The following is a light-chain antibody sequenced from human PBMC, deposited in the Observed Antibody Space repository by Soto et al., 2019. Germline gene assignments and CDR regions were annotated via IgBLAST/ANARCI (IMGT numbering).Light chain of an antibody. J-gene: IGLJ1*01. V-gene: IGLV2-14*03. CDR1: SSDVGGFKS. CDR2: GVN. Sequence: QSALTQPASVSGSPGQTITISCTGVSSDVGGFKSVSWYQHHPGKAPKLMIYGVNNRPSGVSNRFSGSRSGNTASLTISGLQAEDEADYYCSSYSTYSGYVFGSGTKLTVL. CDR3: SSYSTYSGYV.